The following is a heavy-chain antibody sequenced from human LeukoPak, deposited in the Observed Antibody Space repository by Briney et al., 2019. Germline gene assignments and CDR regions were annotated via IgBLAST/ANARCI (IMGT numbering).Heavy chain of an antibody. CDR1: GYRFTSYW. D-gene: IGHD4-17*01. J-gene: IGHJ4*02. Sequence: GESLKISFKGSGYRFTSYWIGWVRPMPGKGLEWMGIIYPGDSDTRYSPSFQGQVTISADKSISTAYLQWSSLKASDTAMYYCARQNRAVTTVYWGQGTLVTVSS. V-gene: IGHV5-51*01. CDR2: IYPGDSDT. CDR3: ARQNRAVTTVY.